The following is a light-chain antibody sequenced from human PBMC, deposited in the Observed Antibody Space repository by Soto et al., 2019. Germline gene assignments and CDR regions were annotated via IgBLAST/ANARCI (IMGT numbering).Light chain of an antibody. V-gene: IGKV3-15*01. Sequence: EIVMTQSPATLSVSPGESATLSCRASRSVNNNLAWHQQKPGQAPRLLIYGASTRATDIPARFSGSGSGTEFTLTISSLQSEDFAVYYCQQYNKWPWTFGQGTKVEIK. CDR2: GAS. CDR1: RSVNNN. CDR3: QQYNKWPWT. J-gene: IGKJ1*01.